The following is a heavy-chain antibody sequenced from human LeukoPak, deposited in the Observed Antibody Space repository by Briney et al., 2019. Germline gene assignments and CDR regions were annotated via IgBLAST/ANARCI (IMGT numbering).Heavy chain of an antibody. Sequence: GASVKVSCKASGGTFSSYAISWVRQAPGQGLEWMGGIIPIFGTANYAQKFQGRVTITADESTSTAYMELSSLRSEDTAVYYCARGSLSYYGSGSYYLPFDYWGQGTLVTVSS. D-gene: IGHD3-10*01. CDR2: IIPIFGTA. J-gene: IGHJ4*02. V-gene: IGHV1-69*13. CDR1: GGTFSSYA. CDR3: ARGSLSYYGSGSYYLPFDY.